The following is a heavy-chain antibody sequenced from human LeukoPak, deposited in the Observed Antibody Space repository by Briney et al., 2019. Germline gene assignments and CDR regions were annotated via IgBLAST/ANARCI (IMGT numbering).Heavy chain of an antibody. CDR1: GGSISSYY. Sequence: ASETLSLTCTVSGGSISSYYWSWIRQPPGKGLEWIGEINHSGSTNYNPSLKSRVTISVDTSKNQFSLELSSVTAADTAVYYCARRPQPHTIDYWGQGTLVTVSS. J-gene: IGHJ4*02. D-gene: IGHD1-14*01. CDR3: ARRPQPHTIDY. CDR2: INHSGST. V-gene: IGHV4-34*01.